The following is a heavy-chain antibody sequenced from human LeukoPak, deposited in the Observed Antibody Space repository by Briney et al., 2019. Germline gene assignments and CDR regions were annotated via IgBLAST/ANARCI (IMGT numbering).Heavy chain of an antibody. CDR3: ARANVEWNSDYYYYYMDV. CDR2: IIPIFGTA. CDR1: GYTFTSYD. J-gene: IGHJ6*03. V-gene: IGHV1-69*13. D-gene: IGHD1-26*01. Sequence: ASVKVSCKASGYTFTSYDINWVRQAPGQGLEWMGGIIPIFGTANYAQKFQGRVTITADESTSTAYMELSSLRSEDTAVYYCARANVEWNSDYYYYYMDVWGKGTTVTISS.